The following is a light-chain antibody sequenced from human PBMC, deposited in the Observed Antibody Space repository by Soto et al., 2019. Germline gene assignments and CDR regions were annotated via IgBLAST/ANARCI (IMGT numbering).Light chain of an antibody. V-gene: IGKV1-5*03. J-gene: IGKJ4*01. CDR2: KAS. CDR1: QSISSW. Sequence: DIQMTQSPSTLSASLGDRVTITCRASQSISSWLAWYQQKPGKAPKLPIYKASRLETGVPSRFSGSGSGAEFTLTISCLHPDDFATYYCQQYNSYSPLTFGGGTKV. CDR3: QQYNSYSPLT.